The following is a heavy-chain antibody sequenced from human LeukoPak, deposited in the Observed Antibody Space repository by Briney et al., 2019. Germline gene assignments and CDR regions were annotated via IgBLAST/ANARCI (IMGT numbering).Heavy chain of an antibody. CDR2: IYSGGST. V-gene: IGHV3-66*01. CDR1: GFTVSSNH. J-gene: IGHJ4*02. Sequence: GGSLRLSCAASGFTVSSNHMSWVRQAPGKGLEWVSVIYSGGSTYYADSVKGRFTISRDNSKNTLYLQMNSLRAEDTAVYYCASPYYYGSGSYFDYWGQGTLVTVSS. D-gene: IGHD3-10*01. CDR3: ASPYYYGSGSYFDY.